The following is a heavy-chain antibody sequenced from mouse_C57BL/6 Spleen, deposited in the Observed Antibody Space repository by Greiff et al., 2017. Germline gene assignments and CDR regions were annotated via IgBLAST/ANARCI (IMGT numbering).Heavy chain of an antibody. J-gene: IGHJ1*03. CDR1: GYAFSSYW. CDR2: IYPGDGDT. Sequence: QVQLQQSGAELVKPGASVKMSCKASGYAFSSYWMNWVKQRPGKGLEWIGQIYPGDGDTNYNGKFKGKATLTADKSSSTAYMQLSSLTSEDSAVYFWARRSGGPYGYFDVWGTGTTVTVSS. CDR3: ARRSGGPYGYFDV. V-gene: IGHV1-80*01.